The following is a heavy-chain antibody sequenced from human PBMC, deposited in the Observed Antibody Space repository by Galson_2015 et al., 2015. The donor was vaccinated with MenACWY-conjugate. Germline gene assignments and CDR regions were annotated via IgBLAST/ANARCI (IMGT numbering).Heavy chain of an antibody. J-gene: IGHJ4*02. Sequence: SLRLSCAASGFTFSNYWMHWVRHVPGKGLVWVSRINSDGSTISYADSVKARFTISRDNAKNTLDLQMNSLRAEDTAVYYCARGYGGYNPLDSWGQGTLVAVSS. CDR3: ARGYGGYNPLDS. CDR2: INSDGSTI. V-gene: IGHV3-74*01. CDR1: GFTFSNYW. D-gene: IGHD5-24*01.